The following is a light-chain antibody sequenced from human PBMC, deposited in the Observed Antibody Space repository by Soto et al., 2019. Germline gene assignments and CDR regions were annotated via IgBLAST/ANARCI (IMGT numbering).Light chain of an antibody. Sequence: IHMTQSPSSLSASVGDRVTITCRASQGIRNDLAWFQQKAGKAPKLLIYAASTLQSGVPSRFSGSESGTDFTLTISSLQPEDSATYYGLQYYNYPLTFGGGTKVEIK. CDR1: QGIRND. CDR3: LQYYNYPLT. V-gene: IGKV1-6*01. CDR2: AAS. J-gene: IGKJ4*01.